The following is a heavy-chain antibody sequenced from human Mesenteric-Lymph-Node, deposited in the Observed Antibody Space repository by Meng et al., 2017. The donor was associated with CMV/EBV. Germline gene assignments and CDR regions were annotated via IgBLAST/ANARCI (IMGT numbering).Heavy chain of an antibody. CDR3: ARDFESVGYDSSGYYLGDDY. Sequence: ASVKVSCKASGYILIGYYMHWVRPAPGQGLEWMGWINPNSGGTNYAQKFQGRVTMTSDTSISTAYMVLSRLRSDDTAGYYCARDFESVGYDSSGYYLGDDYWGQGTLVTVSS. D-gene: IGHD3-22*01. J-gene: IGHJ4*02. V-gene: IGHV1-2*02. CDR2: INPNSGGT. CDR1: GYILIGYY.